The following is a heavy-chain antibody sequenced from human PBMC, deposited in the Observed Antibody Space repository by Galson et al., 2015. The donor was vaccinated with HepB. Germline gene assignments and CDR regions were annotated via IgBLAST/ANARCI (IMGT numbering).Heavy chain of an antibody. CDR2: ISSSSSYT. CDR1: GFTFSDYY. CDR3: ARDGGAAAGYFDY. Sequence: SLRLSCAASGFTFSDYYMSWIRQAPGKGLEWVSYISSSSSYTNYADSVKGRFTISRDNAKNSLYLQMNSLRAEDTAVYYCARDGGAAAGYFDYWGQGTLVTVSS. D-gene: IGHD6-13*01. V-gene: IGHV3-11*06. J-gene: IGHJ4*02.